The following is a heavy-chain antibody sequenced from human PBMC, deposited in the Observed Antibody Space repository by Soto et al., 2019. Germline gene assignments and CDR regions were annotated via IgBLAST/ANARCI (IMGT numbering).Heavy chain of an antibody. D-gene: IGHD2-2*01. J-gene: IGHJ4*02. CDR2: IYYSGST. Sequence: QVQLQESGPGLVKPSQTLSLTCTVSGGSIISGGYYWSWIRQHPGKGLEWIGCIYYSGSTYYNPSLKSRVTISLDTSKNQFSLKLSSVTAADTAVHYCARAASSTSSFDYWGQGTLVTVSS. V-gene: IGHV4-31*03. CDR1: GGSIISGGYY. CDR3: ARAASSTSSFDY.